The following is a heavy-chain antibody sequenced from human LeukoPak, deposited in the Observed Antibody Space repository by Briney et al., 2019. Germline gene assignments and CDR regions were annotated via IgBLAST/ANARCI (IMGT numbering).Heavy chain of an antibody. CDR3: AREGAYYGDFLIDY. CDR2: ISSSGDTI. J-gene: IGHJ4*02. CDR1: RFIFSDYY. V-gene: IGHV3-11*04. D-gene: IGHD4-17*01. Sequence: TGGSLRLSCAVSRFIFSDYYMGWIRQAPGKGLEWVSYISSSGDTIYYGDSVKGRFTISRDNAKNSLYLQMNSLRVGDTAVYYCAREGAYYGDFLIDYWGQGTLVTVSS.